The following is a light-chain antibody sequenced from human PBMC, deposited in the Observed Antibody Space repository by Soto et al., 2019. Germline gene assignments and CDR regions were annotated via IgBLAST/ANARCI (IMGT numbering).Light chain of an antibody. CDR3: QQRSNWPPIT. V-gene: IGKV3-11*01. CDR1: QSVSSY. CDR2: DAS. J-gene: IGKJ5*01. Sequence: EIVLTQSPATLSLSPGERATLSCRASQSVSSYLAWYQQKPGQAPRLLIYDASNRATGIPARFSGSGSGTDFTLTISSLEPEDFAVYYGQQRSNWPPITFGHGTRLEIK.